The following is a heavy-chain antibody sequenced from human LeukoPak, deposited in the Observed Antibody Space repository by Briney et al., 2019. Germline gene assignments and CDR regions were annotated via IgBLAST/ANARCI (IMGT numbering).Heavy chain of an antibody. CDR1: GLTFNNYA. J-gene: IGHJ4*02. Sequence: PGGSLRLSCAVSGLTFNNYAMSWVRQAPGKGLEWVSSIRSSTTYVYYADSVKGRFTISRDNAKNSLYLQMNSLRAEDTAVYYCARDSLTMIVGRQKRGLDYWGQGTLVTVSS. D-gene: IGHD3-22*01. CDR3: ARDSLTMIVGRQKRGLDY. CDR2: IRSSTTYV. V-gene: IGHV3-21*01.